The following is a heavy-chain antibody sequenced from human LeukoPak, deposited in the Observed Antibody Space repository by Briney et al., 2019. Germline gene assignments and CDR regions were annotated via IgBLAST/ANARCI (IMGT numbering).Heavy chain of an antibody. CDR1: GFTISSYW. CDR3: VRDQGEFDS. Sequence: GGSLRLSCAASGFTISSYWMSWVRQAPGKGLEWVANIKQDGSEKFYVDSVKGRFTISRDNAKNSLYLQMNSLRAEDTAMYYCVRDQGEFDSWGQGTLVTVSS. V-gene: IGHV3-7*01. J-gene: IGHJ5*01. CDR2: IKQDGSEK.